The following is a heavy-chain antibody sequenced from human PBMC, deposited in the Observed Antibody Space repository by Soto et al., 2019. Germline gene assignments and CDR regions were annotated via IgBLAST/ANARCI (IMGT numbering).Heavy chain of an antibody. J-gene: IGHJ6*02. V-gene: IGHV3-23*01. D-gene: IGHD3-16*02. Sequence: GGSLRLSCEVSGLIFHDYAMHWVRQPPGKGLEWVSGIGGSGGSTYYADSVKGRFTISRDNSKNTLYLQMNSLRAEDTAVYYCAKDIGNGNNYYGLDVWGQGTTVTVSS. CDR3: AKDIGNGNNYYGLDV. CDR1: GLIFHDYA. CDR2: IGGSGGST.